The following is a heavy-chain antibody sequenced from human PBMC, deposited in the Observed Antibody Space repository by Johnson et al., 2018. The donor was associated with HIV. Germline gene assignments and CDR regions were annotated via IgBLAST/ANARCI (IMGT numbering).Heavy chain of an antibody. V-gene: IGHV3-66*01. J-gene: IGHJ3*02. CDR3: ARGLGEGLVIPGPDGYDI. CDR1: GFTFSTNN. D-gene: IGHD6-19*01. Sequence: VQLVESGGGLVQPGRSLRLSCAASGFTFSTNNMNWVRQAPGKGLEWVSVTYSGGSTYYADSVKGRFNISRDISKNTLYLEMYSLRADDTAVYYCARGLGEGLVIPGPDGYDIWGQGTMVTVSS. CDR2: TYSGGST.